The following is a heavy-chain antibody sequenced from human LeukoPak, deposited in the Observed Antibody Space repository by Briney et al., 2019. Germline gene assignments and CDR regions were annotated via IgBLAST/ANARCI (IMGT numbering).Heavy chain of an antibody. J-gene: IGHJ6*03. CDR3: ARFGPAGYFDWLFPKRGYYYYYMDV. CDR2: INHSGST. CDR1: GGSISSSPYY. D-gene: IGHD3-9*01. V-gene: IGHV4-39*07. Sequence: SETLSLTCTVSGGSISSSPYYWGWIRQPPGKGLEWIGEINHSGSTNYNPSLKSRVTISVDTSKNQFSLKLSSVTAADTAVYYCARFGPAGYFDWLFPKRGYYYYYMDVWGKGTTVTVSS.